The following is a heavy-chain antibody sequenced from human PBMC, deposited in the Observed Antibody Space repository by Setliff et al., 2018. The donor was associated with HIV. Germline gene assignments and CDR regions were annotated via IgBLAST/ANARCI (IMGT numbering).Heavy chain of an antibody. D-gene: IGHD1-26*01. Sequence: SETLSLTCAVYGGSFSGYYWGWIRQPPGRGLEWIGSIYYSGSTYYNPSLKSRVTISVDTSKNQFSLKLSSVTAADTAVYYSARDASQGAFDAFDIWGQGTMVTVSS. CDR1: GGSFSGYY. CDR2: IYYSGST. V-gene: IGHV4-34*01. CDR3: ARDASQGAFDAFDI. J-gene: IGHJ3*02.